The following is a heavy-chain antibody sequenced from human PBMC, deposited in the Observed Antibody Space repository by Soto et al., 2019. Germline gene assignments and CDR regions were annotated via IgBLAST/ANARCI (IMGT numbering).Heavy chain of an antibody. V-gene: IGHV3-23*01. J-gene: IGHJ6*02. CDR1: GFTFSSYA. CDR2: ISGSGGST. CDR3: ANTDYDFWSGPNYYYYGMDV. Sequence: GGSLRLSCAASGFTFSSYAMSWVRQAPGKGLEWVSAISGSGGSTYYADSVKGRFTISRDNSKNTLYLQMNSLRAEDTAVYYCANTDYDFWSGPNYYYYGMDVWGQGTTVTVSS. D-gene: IGHD3-3*01.